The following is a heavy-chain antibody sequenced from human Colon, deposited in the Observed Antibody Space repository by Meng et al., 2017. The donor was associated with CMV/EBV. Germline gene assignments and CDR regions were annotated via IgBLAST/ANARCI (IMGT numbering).Heavy chain of an antibody. CDR3: AKGLHKWNSLFDY. Sequence: QLLDPWGGFVRPGGTLRLSCAGSGFSFSNYAMTWVRQAPGKVLEWVSVISGSADDTCYADSVKGRFTISRDNPKNTLYLQMSRLRGDDTAVYYCAKGLHKWNSLFDYSGQGTLVTVSS. D-gene: IGHD1-7*01. CDR1: GFSFSNYA. J-gene: IGHJ4*02. CDR2: ISGSADDT. V-gene: IGHV3-23*01.